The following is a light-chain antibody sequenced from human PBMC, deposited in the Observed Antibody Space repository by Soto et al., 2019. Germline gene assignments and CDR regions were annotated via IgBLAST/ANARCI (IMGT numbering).Light chain of an antibody. CDR3: QQYNSFWT. J-gene: IGKJ1*01. CDR2: DAS. CDR1: QSISSW. V-gene: IGKV1-5*01. Sequence: DIQMTQSPSTLSASVGDRVTMTYRASQSISSWLAWYQQKPGKAPKLLIYDASSLESGVPSRFSGSGSGTEFTLTISSLQPDDFATYYCQQYNSFWTFCQGTKVDIK.